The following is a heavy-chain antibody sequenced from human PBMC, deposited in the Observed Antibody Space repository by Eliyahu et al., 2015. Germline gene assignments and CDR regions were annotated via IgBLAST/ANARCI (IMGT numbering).Heavy chain of an antibody. CDR1: GGSFSGYY. CDR3: ASQGPLWFGESIMDY. V-gene: IGHV4-34*01. Sequence: QVQLQQWGAGLLKPSETLSLTCAVYGGSFSGYYWSWIRQPPGKGLEWIWEINHSGSTNYNPSLKSRVTISVDTSKNQFSLKLSSVTAADTAVYYCASQGPLWFGESIMDYWGQGTLVTVSS. D-gene: IGHD3-10*01. CDR2: INHSGST. J-gene: IGHJ4*02.